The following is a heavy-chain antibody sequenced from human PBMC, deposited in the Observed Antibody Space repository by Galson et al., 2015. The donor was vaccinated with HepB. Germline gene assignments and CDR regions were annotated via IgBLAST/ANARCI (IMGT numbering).Heavy chain of an antibody. CDR3: ARRGDGSDSPFDY. V-gene: IGHV5-51*01. J-gene: IGHJ4*02. Sequence: QSGAEVKKPGESLKIFCKGSGYSFTRHWIGWVRQMPGKGLEWMGIIYPGDSDTRYSPSFQGQVTISADKSITTAYLQWSSLKASDTAIYYCARRGDGSDSPFDYWAQGTLVTVSS. CDR1: GYSFTRHW. CDR2: IYPGDSDT. D-gene: IGHD3-10*01.